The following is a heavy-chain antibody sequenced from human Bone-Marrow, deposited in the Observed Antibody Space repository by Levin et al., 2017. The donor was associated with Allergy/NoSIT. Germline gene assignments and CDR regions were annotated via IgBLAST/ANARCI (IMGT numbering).Heavy chain of an antibody. J-gene: IGHJ4*02. CDR3: ARDGWELGDLSGPY. D-gene: IGHD3-16*02. V-gene: IGHV1-18*01. Sequence: ASVKVSCKASGYSFTTFGISWVRQAPGQGLEWMGWISGHNGNTNYAEKFKDSVIMTTDTSTSTAHMELRSLRSDDTAVYFCARDGWELGDLSGPYWGQGTLVTVSS. CDR2: ISGHNGNT. CDR1: GYSFTTFG.